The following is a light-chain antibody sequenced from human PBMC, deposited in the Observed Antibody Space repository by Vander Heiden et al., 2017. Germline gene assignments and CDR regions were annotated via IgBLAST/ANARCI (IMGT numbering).Light chain of an antibody. J-gene: IGKJ4*01. V-gene: IGKV3-20*01. CDR1: QSVSSSY. CDR3: QQYGSSSLT. Sequence: EIVLTQPPGTLSLSPGERATLSCRASQSVSSSYLAWYQQKPGQAPRLLIYGASSRATGIPDRFSGSGSGTDFTLTISRLEPEDFAVYYCQQYGSSSLTFGGGTKVEIK. CDR2: GAS.